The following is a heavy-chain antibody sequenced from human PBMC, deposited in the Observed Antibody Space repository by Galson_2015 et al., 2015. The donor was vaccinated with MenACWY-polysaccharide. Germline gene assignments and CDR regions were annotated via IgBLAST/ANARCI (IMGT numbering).Heavy chain of an antibody. D-gene: IGHD3-10*01. J-gene: IGHJ4*02. Sequence: SLRLSCAASGFTVSSNDMSWVRQAPGKGLEWVSVIYSGGYTYYADSVKGRFTISRDNSKNTLFLQMNTLKVAASDVYYCARAHYYGDFEIWGQGTLVTVSS. CDR1: GFTVSSND. CDR2: IYSGGYT. V-gene: IGHV3-66*01. CDR3: ARAHYYGDFEI.